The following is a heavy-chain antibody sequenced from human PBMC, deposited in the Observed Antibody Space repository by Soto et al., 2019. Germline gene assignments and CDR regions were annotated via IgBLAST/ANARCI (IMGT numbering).Heavy chain of an antibody. CDR3: ARGVVVPAAYGMDV. D-gene: IGHD2-2*01. J-gene: IGHJ6*02. V-gene: IGHV3-33*01. CDR2: IWYDGSNK. CDR1: GFTFSSYG. Sequence: WGSLRLACAASGFTFSSYGMHWVRQAPGKGLEWVAVIWYDGSNKYYADSVKGRFTISRDNSKNTLYLQMNSLRAEDTAVYYCARGVVVPAAYGMDVWGQGTTVTVSS.